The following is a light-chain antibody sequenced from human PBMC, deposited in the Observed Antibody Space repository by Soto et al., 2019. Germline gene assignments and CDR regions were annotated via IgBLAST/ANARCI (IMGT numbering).Light chain of an antibody. J-gene: IGKJ1*01. Sequence: EIVMTQSPATLSVSPGERATLSCRASQSVSSNLAWYQQKPGQAPRLLIYGASTRATGIPARFSGGGSGTEFTLTISSLQSGDFAVYSCQQYNNWPRTFGPGTKVEIK. CDR1: QSVSSN. CDR2: GAS. V-gene: IGKV3-15*01. CDR3: QQYNNWPRT.